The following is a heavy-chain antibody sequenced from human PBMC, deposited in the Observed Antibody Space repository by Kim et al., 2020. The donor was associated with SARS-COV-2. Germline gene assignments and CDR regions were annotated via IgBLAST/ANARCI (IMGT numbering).Heavy chain of an antibody. Sequence: GGSLRLSCAASGFTVSSNYMSWVRQAPGKGLEWVSVIYSGGSTYYADSVKGRFTISRHNSKNTLYLQMNSLRAEDTAVYYCARELVCSGGSCYSSWGQGTLVTVSS. CDR3: ARELVCSGGSCYSS. V-gene: IGHV3-53*04. CDR2: IYSGGST. D-gene: IGHD2-15*01. J-gene: IGHJ4*02. CDR1: GFTVSSNY.